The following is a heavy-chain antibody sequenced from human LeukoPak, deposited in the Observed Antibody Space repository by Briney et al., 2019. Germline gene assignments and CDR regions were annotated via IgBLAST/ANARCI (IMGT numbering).Heavy chain of an antibody. CDR1: GFTVSSNY. CDR3: ARDRMGGSFDY. CDR2: ITGDSGTI. D-gene: IGHD2-15*01. Sequence: GGSLRLSCAASGFTVSSNYMNWVRQAPGKGLEWVSFITGDSGTIYYVDSMKGRFTISRDNAKNSLYLQIDNLRAEDTAVYYCARDRMGGSFDYWGQGTPVTVSS. V-gene: IGHV3-48*01. J-gene: IGHJ4*02.